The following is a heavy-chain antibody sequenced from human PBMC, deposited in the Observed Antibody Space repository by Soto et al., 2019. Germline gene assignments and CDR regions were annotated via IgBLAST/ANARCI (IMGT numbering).Heavy chain of an antibody. Sequence: GGSLRLSCAASGFTFSSYAMSWVRQAPGKGLEWVSAISGSGGSTYYADSVKGRFTISRDNSKNTLYLQMNSLRAEDTAVYYFAKDDYDILTGPVDFDYWGQGTLVTVSS. V-gene: IGHV3-23*01. CDR3: AKDDYDILTGPVDFDY. J-gene: IGHJ4*02. CDR2: ISGSGGST. CDR1: GFTFSSYA. D-gene: IGHD3-9*01.